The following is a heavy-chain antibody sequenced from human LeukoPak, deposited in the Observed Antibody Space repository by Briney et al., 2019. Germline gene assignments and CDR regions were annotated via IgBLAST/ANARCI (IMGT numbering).Heavy chain of an antibody. D-gene: IGHD4-23*01. CDR2: ISGSGGST. CDR3: AKDLERKSIGGNTMFV. CDR1: GFTFSSYA. Sequence: PGGSLRLSCAASGFTFSSYAMSWVRQAPGKGLEWVSAISGSGGSTYYADSVKGRFTISRDNSKNTLYLQMNSLRAEDTAVYYCAKDLERKSIGGNTMFVWGQGTLVTVSS. V-gene: IGHV3-23*01. J-gene: IGHJ4*02.